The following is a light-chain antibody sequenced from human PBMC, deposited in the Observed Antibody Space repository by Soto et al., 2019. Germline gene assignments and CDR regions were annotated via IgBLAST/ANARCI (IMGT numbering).Light chain of an antibody. Sequence: YELTQPPSVSVAPGQTARITCGGNNIGGKTVHWYQQRPGQAPVLVVYDDSDRPSGIPERFSGSNSGNTATLTISRVEAGDEADYYCQVWAGGTDHLYVFGTGTKVTVL. V-gene: IGLV3-21*02. CDR3: QVWAGGTDHLYV. J-gene: IGLJ1*01. CDR2: DDS. CDR1: NIGGKT.